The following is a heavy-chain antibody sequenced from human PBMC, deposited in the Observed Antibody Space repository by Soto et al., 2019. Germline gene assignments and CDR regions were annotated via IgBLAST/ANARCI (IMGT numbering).Heavy chain of an antibody. D-gene: IGHD2-2*01. CDR2: IIPIFGTA. J-gene: IGHJ6*02. CDR3: ARAVPAAMRYFDYYYGMDV. V-gene: IGHV1-69*13. CDR1: GGTFNSYA. Sequence: SVKVSCKASGGTFNSYAISWVRQAPGQGLEWMGGIIPIFGTANYAQKFQGRVTITADESTSTAYMELSSLRSEDTAAYYCARAVPAAMRYFDYYYGMDVWGQGTTVTVS.